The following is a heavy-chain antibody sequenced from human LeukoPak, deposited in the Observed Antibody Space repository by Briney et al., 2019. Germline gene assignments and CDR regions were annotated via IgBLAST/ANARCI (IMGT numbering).Heavy chain of an antibody. CDR3: AKSYDYIWGSYRFNWFDR. V-gene: IGHV3-30*04. J-gene: IGHJ5*02. Sequence: GGSLRLSCAASGFTFSSYAMHWVRQAPGKGLEWVAVISYDGSNKYYADSVKGRFTISRDNSKNTLCLQMNSLRAEDTAVYYCAKSYDYIWGSYRFNWFDRWGQGTLVTVSS. CDR2: ISYDGSNK. D-gene: IGHD3-16*02. CDR1: GFTFSSYA.